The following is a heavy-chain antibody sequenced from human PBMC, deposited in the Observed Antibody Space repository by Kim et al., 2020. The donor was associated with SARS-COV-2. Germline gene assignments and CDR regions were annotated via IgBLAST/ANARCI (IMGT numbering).Heavy chain of an antibody. D-gene: IGHD6-19*01. CDR2: IYYSGST. CDR3: ATHRSGWYEIHWYFDL. J-gene: IGHJ2*01. V-gene: IGHV4-39*01. Sequence: SETLSLTCTVSGGSISSSSYYWGWIRQPPGKGLEWIGSIYYSGSTYYNPSLKSRVTISVDTSKNQFSLKLSSVTAADTAVYYCATHRSGWYEIHWYFDLWGRGTLVTVSS. CDR1: GGSISSSSYY.